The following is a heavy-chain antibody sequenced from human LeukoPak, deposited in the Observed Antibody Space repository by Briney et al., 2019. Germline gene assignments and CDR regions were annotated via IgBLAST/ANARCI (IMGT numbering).Heavy chain of an antibody. Sequence: SESLSLTCAVYGGSFSGYYWSWIRQPPGKGLEWTGKINHSGSTNFNPSLKSRATISVDTTKNQFTLKMSSVTAADTAVYYCARGPRGLFDDWGQGTLVTVSS. CDR1: GGSFSGYY. CDR2: INHSGST. V-gene: IGHV4-34*01. J-gene: IGHJ4*02. CDR3: ARGPRGLFDD.